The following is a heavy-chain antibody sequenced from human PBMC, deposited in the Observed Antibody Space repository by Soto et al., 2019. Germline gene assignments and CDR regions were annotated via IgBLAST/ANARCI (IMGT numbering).Heavy chain of an antibody. V-gene: IGHV3-73*02. CDR2: IRSKANSYAT. D-gene: IGHD2-15*01. CDR1: GFTFSGSA. Sequence: EVQLVESGGGLVQPGGSLKLSCAASGFTFSGSAMHWVRQASGKGLEWVGRIRSKANSYATAYAASVKGRFTISRDDSKNTAYLQINSLKTEDTAVYYCTRLVECTWDYYGMDVWVQETTVTVSS. J-gene: IGHJ6*02. CDR3: TRLVECTWDYYGMDV.